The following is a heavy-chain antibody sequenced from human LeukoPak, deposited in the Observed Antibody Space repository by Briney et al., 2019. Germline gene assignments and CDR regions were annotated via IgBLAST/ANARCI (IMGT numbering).Heavy chain of an antibody. D-gene: IGHD6-19*01. CDR1: GFTFSSYA. CDR2: ISGSGGST. Sequence: AGGSLRLSCAASGFTFSSYAMSWVRQAPGKGLEWVSAISGSGGSTYYADSVKGRFTISRDNSKNTLYLQMNSLRAEDTAVYYCAREDGSGWYVNSGFIDYWGQGTLVTVSS. V-gene: IGHV3-23*01. J-gene: IGHJ4*02. CDR3: AREDGSGWYVNSGFIDY.